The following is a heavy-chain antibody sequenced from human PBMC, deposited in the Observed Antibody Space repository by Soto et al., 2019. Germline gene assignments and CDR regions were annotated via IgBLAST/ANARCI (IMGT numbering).Heavy chain of an antibody. J-gene: IGHJ5*02. D-gene: IGHD2-2*01. CDR3: ERAVAPNPTSTSRNCFDP. Sequence: QVQLVQSGAEVKKPGSSVKVSCKASGGTFSSYTISWVRQAPGQGLEWMGRIIPILGIANYAHKSQGRVTITADKSTSTAYMELSSLRSEDTALYYWERAVAPNPTSTSRNCFDPWCQVTLVTVSS. CDR2: IIPILGIA. V-gene: IGHV1-69*02. CDR1: GGTFSSYT.